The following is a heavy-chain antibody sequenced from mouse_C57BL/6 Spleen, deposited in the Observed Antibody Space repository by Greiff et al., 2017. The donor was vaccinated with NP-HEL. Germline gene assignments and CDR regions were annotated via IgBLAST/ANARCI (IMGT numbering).Heavy chain of an antibody. CDR1: GFSLTSYG. CDR2: IWAGGST. D-gene: IGHD1-3*01. J-gene: IGHJ2*01. V-gene: IGHV2-9*02. Sequence: VQGVESGPGLVAPSQSLSITCTVSGFSLTSYGVHWVRQPPGKGLEWLGVIWAGGSTHYNSALMSRLSISKDTSKSQFFLKMNSLQTDDTARYYCARLEDIWGQGTTLTGSS. CDR3: ARLEDI.